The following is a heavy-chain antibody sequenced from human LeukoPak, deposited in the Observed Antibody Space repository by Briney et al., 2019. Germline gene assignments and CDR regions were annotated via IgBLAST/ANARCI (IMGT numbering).Heavy chain of an antibody. CDR1: GYTFTGYY. CDR3: ARETGYSGYDTDY. Sequence: ASVKVSCKASGYTFTGYYMHWVRQAPGQGLEWMGWINPNSSGTNYAQKFQGRVTMTRDTSISTAYMELSRLRSDDTAVYYCARETGYSGYDTDYWGQGTLVTVSS. CDR2: INPNSSGT. J-gene: IGHJ4*02. V-gene: IGHV1-2*02. D-gene: IGHD5-12*01.